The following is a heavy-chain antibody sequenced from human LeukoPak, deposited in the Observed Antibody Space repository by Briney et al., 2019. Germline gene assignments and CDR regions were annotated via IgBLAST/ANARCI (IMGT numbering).Heavy chain of an antibody. CDR1: GGSFSGYY. D-gene: IGHD2-2*01. J-gene: IGHJ5*02. V-gene: IGHV4-34*01. CDR3: ARVECSSTSCSNWFDP. CDR2: INHSGST. Sequence: PSETLSLTCAVYGGSFSGYYWSWIRQPPGKGLEWIGEINHSGSTNYNPSLKSRVTISVDTSKNQFSLKLSSATAADTAVYYCARVECSSTSCSNWFDPWGQGTLVTVSS.